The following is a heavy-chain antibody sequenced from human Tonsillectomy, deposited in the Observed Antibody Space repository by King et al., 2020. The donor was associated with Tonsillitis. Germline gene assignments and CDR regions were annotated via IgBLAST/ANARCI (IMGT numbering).Heavy chain of an antibody. D-gene: IGHD6-6*01. CDR1: GGSISSGNYY. Sequence: QLQESGPGLVKPSQTLSLTCTVSGGSISSGNYYWSWIRQPAGTGLEWIGRIYTSGSTNYNPSLKSRVTMSVDTSKNQFSLKLSSVTAADTAVYYCARYTSSSFFDYWGQGTLVTVSS. V-gene: IGHV4-61*02. CDR2: IYTSGST. J-gene: IGHJ4*02. CDR3: ARYTSSSFFDY.